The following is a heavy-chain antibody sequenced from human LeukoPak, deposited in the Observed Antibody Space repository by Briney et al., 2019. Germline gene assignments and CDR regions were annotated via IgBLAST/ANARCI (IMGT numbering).Heavy chain of an antibody. CDR2: INQGGSEK. V-gene: IGHV3-7*05. J-gene: IGHJ4*02. Sequence: PGGSLRLSCAAPGFTFSGYWMSTVRQAPGKGLEWVANINQGGSEKSDVDSVKGRFTIPGHNAKNSLYLQMNSLRAEDTAVYYCARESNGWCTLFDYWGEGSPVTVSS. D-gene: IGHD6-19*01. CDR1: GFTFSGYW. CDR3: ARESNGWCTLFDY.